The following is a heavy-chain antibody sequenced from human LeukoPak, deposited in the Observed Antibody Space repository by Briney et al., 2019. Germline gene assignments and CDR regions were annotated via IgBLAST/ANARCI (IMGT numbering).Heavy chain of an antibody. CDR3: ARDHHLAVAANNWFDP. Sequence: GAVTDSCMASGYTFTNYGITWVRQAPGQRLEWMGWVSAYNGDTNYAQSLQGRVTMTTDTSTSTAYMELWSLTSDDTAVYYCARDHHLAVAANNWFDPWGQGTLVTVSS. CDR2: VSAYNGDT. J-gene: IGHJ5*02. V-gene: IGHV1-18*01. D-gene: IGHD6-19*01. CDR1: GYTFTNYG.